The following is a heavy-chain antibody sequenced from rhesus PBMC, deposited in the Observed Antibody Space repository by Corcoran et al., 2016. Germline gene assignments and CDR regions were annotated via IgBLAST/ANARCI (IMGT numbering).Heavy chain of an antibody. V-gene: IGHV4S7*01. D-gene: IGHD4-29*01. CDR2: IYSSNGNT. Sequence: QVQLQESGPGLLKPSDTLSLTCAVSGGSISGCYCWGWIRQPTGKGLEWIGSIYSSNGNTYYNPSLKSRVTISTDTSKNQFSLKLSSVTAADTAVYYCARGFTVAATIDYWGQGVLVTVSS. CDR3: ARGFTVAATIDY. CDR1: GGSISGCYC. J-gene: IGHJ4*01.